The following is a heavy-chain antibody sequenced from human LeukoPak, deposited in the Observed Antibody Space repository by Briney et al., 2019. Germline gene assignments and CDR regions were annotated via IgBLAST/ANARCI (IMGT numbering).Heavy chain of an antibody. CDR2: INPSGGST. CDR3: ARVPQCCYVSSGYWN. V-gene: IGHV1-46*01. CDR1: GYTFTSYY. J-gene: IGHJ4*02. Sequence: ASVKVSCKASGYTFTSYYMHWVRQAPGQGLEWMGIINPSGGSTSYAQKFQGRVTMTRDTSTSTVYMELSSLRSEDTAVYCCARVPQCCYVSSGYWNWGQRTLVTVSS. D-gene: IGHD3-22*01.